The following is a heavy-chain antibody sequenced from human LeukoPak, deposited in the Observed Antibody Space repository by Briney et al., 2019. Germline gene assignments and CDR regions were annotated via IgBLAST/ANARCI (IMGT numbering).Heavy chain of an antibody. D-gene: IGHD3-10*01. CDR2: ISSDGSNK. V-gene: IGHV3-33*01. CDR1: GFTFSYYA. J-gene: IGHJ4*02. Sequence: GGSLRLSCSASGFTFSYYAIHWVRQAPGKGLEWVALISSDGSNKYYADSVKGRITISRDNSKNTVYLQMNSLRAEDTAVYYCARELFSSGSCPDGWGQGTLVTVSS. CDR3: ARELFSSGSCPDG.